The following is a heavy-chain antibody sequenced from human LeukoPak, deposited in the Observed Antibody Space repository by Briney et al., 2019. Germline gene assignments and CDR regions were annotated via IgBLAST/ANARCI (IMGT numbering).Heavy chain of an antibody. CDR2: IIPDSGGV. J-gene: IGHJ4*02. V-gene: IGHV1-2*02. CDR3: STEDKYCGSANCGKY. D-gene: IGHD2-2*01. Sequence: ASVTVSCKTSGYTFTNYYVHWVRQAPGQGLEWMGYIIPDSGGVDYDQRFQGRVTMTRDKSISTVYMELSSLRSDDTAVYYCSTEDKYCGSANCGKYWGQGTLVTVSS. CDR1: GYTFTNYY.